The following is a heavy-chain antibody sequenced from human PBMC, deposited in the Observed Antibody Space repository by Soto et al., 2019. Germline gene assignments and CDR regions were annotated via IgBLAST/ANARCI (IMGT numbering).Heavy chain of an antibody. CDR1: GGSFSSSSYY. Sequence: LSLTCTVSGGSFSSSSYYWGWIRQPPGKGLGWIGSIYFSGNTYYNPSLKSRVTISVDTSKKQFSLKLSSVTAADTAVYYCARNKDLIVIVPAAIDYWGQGTLVTVSS. CDR3: ARNKDLIVIVPAAIDY. D-gene: IGHD2-2*01. CDR2: IYFSGNT. V-gene: IGHV4-39*01. J-gene: IGHJ4*02.